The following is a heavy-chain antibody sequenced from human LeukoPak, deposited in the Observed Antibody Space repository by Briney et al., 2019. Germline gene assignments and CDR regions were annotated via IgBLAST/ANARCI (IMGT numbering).Heavy chain of an antibody. CDR2: ISSDGNSK. J-gene: IGHJ5*02. V-gene: IGHV3-11*04. D-gene: IGHD1-26*01. Sequence: GGSLRLSCAASGFSFSGYFMTWVRQAPGKGLEWIAFISSDGNSKYYADSVRGRFTISRDNAKNSLYLQMNSLRAEDTAVYYCARESTLGFDPWGQGTLVTVSS. CDR1: GFSFSGYF. CDR3: ARESTLGFDP.